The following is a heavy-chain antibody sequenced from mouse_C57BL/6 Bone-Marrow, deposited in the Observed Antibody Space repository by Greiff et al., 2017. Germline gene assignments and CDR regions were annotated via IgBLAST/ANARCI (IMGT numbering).Heavy chain of an antibody. J-gene: IGHJ4*01. CDR2: IDPSDSYT. CDR3: ARSAMDY. Sequence: QVQLQQPGAELVKPGASVKPSCKASGYTFTSYWMQWVKQRPGQGLEWLGEIDPSDSYTNYNQKFKGKATLTVDTSSSTAYMQLSSLTSEDSAVYYCARSAMDYWGQGTSVTVSS. V-gene: IGHV1-50*01. CDR1: GYTFTSYW.